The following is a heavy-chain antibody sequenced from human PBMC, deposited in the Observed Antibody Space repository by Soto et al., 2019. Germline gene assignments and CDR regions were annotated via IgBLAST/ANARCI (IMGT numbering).Heavy chain of an antibody. CDR3: ARHRRTTVAKFYFDN. D-gene: IGHD4-4*01. V-gene: IGHV4-59*08. CDR2: IFDSGNA. J-gene: IGHJ4*02. Sequence: SETLSLTCTASGDSVRNQYWSWIRQPPGKGLEWIAYIFDSGNANYNPSLKSRVTISVDTSKNQFSLKLTSVTAADTAVYYCARHRRTTVAKFYFDNWGQGALVTVSS. CDR1: GDSVRNQY.